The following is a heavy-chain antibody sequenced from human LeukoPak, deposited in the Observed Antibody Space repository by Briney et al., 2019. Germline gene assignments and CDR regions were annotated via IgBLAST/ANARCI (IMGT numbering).Heavy chain of an antibody. Sequence: PGGSLRLSCAASGFTFNRHAMSWVRQAPGKGLEWVSSSGVSGGSTHYADSVKGRFTISRDNSQNTLYLHMNSLRVDDTAVYYCAKEHLDTSGYYSRFDNWGQGILVTVSS. CDR2: SGVSGGST. D-gene: IGHD3-22*01. CDR1: GFTFNRHA. CDR3: AKEHLDTSGYYSRFDN. J-gene: IGHJ4*02. V-gene: IGHV3-23*01.